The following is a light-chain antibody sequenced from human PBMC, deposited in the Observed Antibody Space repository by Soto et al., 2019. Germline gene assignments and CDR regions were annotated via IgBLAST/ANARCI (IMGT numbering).Light chain of an antibody. V-gene: IGKV1-33*01. CDR3: QQYENLPWT. CDR1: QDITNC. J-gene: IGKJ1*01. Sequence: EIPMTQSPSSLSASVGDRVTITCQATQDITNCLNWYQQKPGQAPKLLIYDASNLETGVPARFSGSGSGTDFSVNITSLQPEDIATYYCQQYENLPWTFGQGTKVEI. CDR2: DAS.